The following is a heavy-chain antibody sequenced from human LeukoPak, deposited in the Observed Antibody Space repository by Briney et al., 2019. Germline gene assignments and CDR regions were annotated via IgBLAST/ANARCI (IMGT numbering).Heavy chain of an antibody. J-gene: IGHJ3*02. V-gene: IGHV3-23*01. Sequence: GGSLRLSCAASGFTFSSYAMSWVRQAPGKGLEWVSAISGSGGSTYYADSVKGRFTISRDNSKNTLYLQMNSLRAEDTAVYYCARNYYGSGSYYKGAFDIWGQGTMVTVSS. D-gene: IGHD3-10*01. CDR1: GFTFSSYA. CDR2: ISGSGGST. CDR3: ARNYYGSGSYYKGAFDI.